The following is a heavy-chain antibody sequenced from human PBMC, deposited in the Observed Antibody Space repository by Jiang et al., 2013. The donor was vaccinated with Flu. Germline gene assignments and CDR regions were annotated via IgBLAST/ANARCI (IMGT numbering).Heavy chain of an antibody. Sequence: QLLESGGGLVQPGGSLRLSCAASGFTFTTYAMTWVRQAPGKGLEWVSVISGSGGSTYYADSVRGRFTISRDNSKNTLYLQMNSLRVEDTAVYYCAKPACTSTTCGNAPDIEFFPQWGQGTLVTVSS. CDR2: ISGSGGST. V-gene: IGHV3-23*01. J-gene: IGHJ1*01. D-gene: IGHD2-2*01. CDR1: GFTFTTYA. CDR3: AKPACTSTTCGNAPDIEFFPQ.